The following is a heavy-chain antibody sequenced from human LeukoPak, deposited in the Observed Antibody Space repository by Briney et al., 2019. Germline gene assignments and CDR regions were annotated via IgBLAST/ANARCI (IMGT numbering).Heavy chain of an antibody. D-gene: IGHD5-12*01. CDR3: ARHPRRGYSGYDTFWRVNWFDP. J-gene: IGHJ5*02. V-gene: IGHV4-30-4*07. CDR1: GGSISSGGYS. Sequence: PSQTLSLTCAVSGGSISSGGYSWSWIRQPPGKGLEWIGYIYYSGSTYYNPSLKSRVTISVDTSKNQFSLKLSSVTAADTAVYYCARHPRRGYSGYDTFWRVNWFDPWGQGTLVTVSS. CDR2: IYYSGST.